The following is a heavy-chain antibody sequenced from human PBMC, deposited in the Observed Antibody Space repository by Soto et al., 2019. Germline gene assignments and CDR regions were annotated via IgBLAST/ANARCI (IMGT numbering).Heavy chain of an antibody. D-gene: IGHD6-13*01. CDR1: GYRFTSYG. J-gene: IGHJ4*02. V-gene: IGHV1-18*01. CDR2: ISANSGST. CDR3: ARDDGYSSSWFKPGSFTSGLKFDY. Sequence: GTSVKVSCKASGYRFTSYGISWVRQAPGQGLEWMGWISANSGSTSYAQKFQGRVTMTRDTSTSTVYMELSSLRSEDTAVYYCARDDGYSSSWFKPGSFTSGLKFDYWGQGTLVTVSS.